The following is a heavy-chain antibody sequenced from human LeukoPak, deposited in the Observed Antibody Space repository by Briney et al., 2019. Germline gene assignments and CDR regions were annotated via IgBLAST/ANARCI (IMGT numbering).Heavy chain of an antibody. CDR1: GYTFTSYG. J-gene: IGHJ4*02. CDR3: ARLDGFLNSGSYSYYFDC. V-gene: IGHV1-18*01. D-gene: IGHD1-26*01. CDR2: ISAYNGNT. Sequence: ASVKVSCKASGYTFTSYGISWVRQAPGQGLEWMGWISAYNGNTNYAQKLQGRVTMTTDTSTSTAYMELRSLRSDDTAVYYCARLDGFLNSGSYSYYFDCWGQGTLVTVSS.